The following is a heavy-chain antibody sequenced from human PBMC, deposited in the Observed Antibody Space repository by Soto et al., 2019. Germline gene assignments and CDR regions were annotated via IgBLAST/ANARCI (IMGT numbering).Heavy chain of an antibody. J-gene: IGHJ6*02. CDR3: ARDDIPGRAVAIYGMDV. D-gene: IGHD6-19*01. V-gene: IGHV3-33*01. CDR2: IWYDGSNK. Sequence: GGSLRLSCAASGFTFSNYGMHWVRQAPGKGLEWVAVIWYDGSNKYYADPVKGRFTISRDNSKNTLYLQINSLRAEDTAVYYCARDDIPGRAVAIYGMDVWGQGTTVTVSS. CDR1: GFTFSNYG.